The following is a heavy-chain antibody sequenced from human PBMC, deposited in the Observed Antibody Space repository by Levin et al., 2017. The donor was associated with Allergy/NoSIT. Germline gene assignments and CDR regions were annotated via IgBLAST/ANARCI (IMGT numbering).Heavy chain of an antibody. CDR2: INPNSGGT. D-gene: IGHD5-12*01. J-gene: IGHJ1*01. CDR1: GYTFTGYY. V-gene: IGHV1-2*06. Sequence: PVASVKVSCKASGYTFTGYYMHWVRQAPGQGLEWMGRINPNSGGTNYAQKFQGRVTMTRDTSISTAYMELSRLRSDDTAVYYCASPPPPVYSGYEREDFQHWGQGTLVTVSS. CDR3: ASPPPPVYSGYEREDFQH.